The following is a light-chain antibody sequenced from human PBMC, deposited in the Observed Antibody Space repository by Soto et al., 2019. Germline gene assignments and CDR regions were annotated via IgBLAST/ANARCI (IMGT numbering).Light chain of an antibody. Sequence: AIPLTQSPSSLSASVGDRVTITCRASQDIRGALAWYQQKPGKAPKMLIYDVSTLESGVQLRFSGSSSGTDLTLTISSLPPVAFATYYCQQFNSYPITLGQGTRLEI. CDR2: DVS. J-gene: IGKJ5*01. CDR1: QDIRGA. V-gene: IGKV1-13*02. CDR3: QQFNSYPIT.